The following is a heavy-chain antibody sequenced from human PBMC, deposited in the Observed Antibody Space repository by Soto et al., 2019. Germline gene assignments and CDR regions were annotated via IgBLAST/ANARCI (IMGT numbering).Heavy chain of an antibody. Sequence: PSETLSLTCAVSGGSISSSNWLRWVRQHPGKGLEWIGEIYHSGSTNYNPSLKSRVTISVDKSKNQFSLKLSSVTAADTAVYYCARVKLAAAGTLDAFDIWGQGTMVTVSS. J-gene: IGHJ3*02. CDR3: ARVKLAAAGTLDAFDI. CDR2: IYHSGST. D-gene: IGHD6-13*01. V-gene: IGHV4-4*02. CDR1: GGSISSSNW.